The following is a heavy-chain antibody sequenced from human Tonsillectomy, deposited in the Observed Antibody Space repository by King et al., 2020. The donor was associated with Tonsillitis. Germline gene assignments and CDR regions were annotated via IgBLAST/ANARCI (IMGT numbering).Heavy chain of an antibody. CDR3: ARDPIPNWGLGGYYFDY. D-gene: IGHD7-27*01. CDR2: IWYDGSNK. J-gene: IGHJ4*02. Sequence: VQLVESGGGVVQPGRSLRLSCAASGFTFSNHGMHWVRQAPGKGLEWVAVIWYDGSNKFYADSVKGRFAISRDNSNNTLYLHMNSLGAEDTAFYYCARDPIPNWGLGGYYFDYWGQGTLVTVSS. V-gene: IGHV3-33*01. CDR1: GFTFSNHG.